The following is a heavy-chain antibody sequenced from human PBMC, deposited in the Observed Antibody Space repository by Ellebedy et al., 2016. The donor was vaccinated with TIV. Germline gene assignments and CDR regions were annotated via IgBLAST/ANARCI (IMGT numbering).Heavy chain of an antibody. Sequence: ASVKVSXXASGYTFTGYYMHWVRQAPGQGLEWMGWINPNSGGTNYAQKFQGWVTMTRDTSISTAYMELSRLRSDDTAVYYCAREVRAFLGYYYDSKGLDYWGQGTLVTVSS. CDR2: INPNSGGT. CDR3: AREVRAFLGYYYDSKGLDY. V-gene: IGHV1-2*04. D-gene: IGHD3-22*01. J-gene: IGHJ4*02. CDR1: GYTFTGYY.